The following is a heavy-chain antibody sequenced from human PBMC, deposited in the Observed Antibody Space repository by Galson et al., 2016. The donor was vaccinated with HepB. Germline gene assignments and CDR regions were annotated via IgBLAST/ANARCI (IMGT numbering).Heavy chain of an antibody. Sequence: SLRLSCAASGFTLGDYVMTWFRQAPGKGLEWVGFIRTKAHGGTTEYAASVKGRFTISRDDYESIAYLQMNSLKTEDTAVYYCSRGYFGVVIVEAFDIWGQGTMVSVSS. J-gene: IGHJ3*02. V-gene: IGHV3-49*03. CDR3: SRGYFGVVIVEAFDI. CDR2: IRTKAHGGTT. CDR1: GFTLGDYV. D-gene: IGHD3-3*01.